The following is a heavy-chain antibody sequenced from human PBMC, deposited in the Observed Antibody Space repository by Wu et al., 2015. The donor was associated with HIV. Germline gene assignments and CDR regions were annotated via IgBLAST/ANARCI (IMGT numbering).Heavy chain of an antibody. V-gene: IGHV1-2*02. D-gene: IGHD4-11*01. J-gene: IGHJ6*03. Sequence: QVHLVQSGDAVKKPGASMKVSCKTSGYIFKDFYMNWVRQAPGQGLEWMGWVNPNSGATLYAQRFQGRVTMTRDTSISTAYMELTRVTSDDTAVYYCAKGSYSLKGPFYQYYMDVWGRGTTVTVSS. CDR1: GYIFKDFY. CDR3: AKGSYSLKGPFYQYYMDV. CDR2: VNPNSGAT.